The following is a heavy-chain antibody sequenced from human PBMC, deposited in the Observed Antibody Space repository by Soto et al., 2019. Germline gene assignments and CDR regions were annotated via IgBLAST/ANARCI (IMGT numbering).Heavy chain of an antibody. D-gene: IGHD6-6*01. CDR2: INHSGST. CDR1: GGSFSGHY. Sequence: PSETLSLTCAVYGGSFSGHYWSWIRQPPGKGLEWIGEINHSGSTNYNPSLKSRVTISVDTSKNQFSLKLSSVTAADTAVYYCARVRAARLPGSDYYYYGMDVWGQGTTVTVSS. CDR3: ARVRAARLPGSDYYYYGMDV. J-gene: IGHJ6*02. V-gene: IGHV4-34*01.